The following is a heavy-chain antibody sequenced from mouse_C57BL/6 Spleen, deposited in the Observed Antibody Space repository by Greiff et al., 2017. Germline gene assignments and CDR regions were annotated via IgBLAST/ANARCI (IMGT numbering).Heavy chain of an antibody. J-gene: IGHJ3*01. D-gene: IGHD2-2*01. CDR1: GYTFTDYN. V-gene: IGHV1-18*01. CDR2: INPNNGGT. Sequence: VQLQQSGPELVKPGASVKIPCKASGYTFTDYNMDWVKQSHGKSLEWIGDINPNNGGTIYNQKFKGKATLTVDKSSSTAYMELRSLTSEDTAVYYCARGRGLRRGAWFAYWGQGTLVTVSA. CDR3: ARGRGLRRGAWFAY.